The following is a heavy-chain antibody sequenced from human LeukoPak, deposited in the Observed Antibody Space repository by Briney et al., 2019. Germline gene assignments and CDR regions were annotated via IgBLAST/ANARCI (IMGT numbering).Heavy chain of an antibody. D-gene: IGHD3-10*01. V-gene: IGHV3-48*02. J-gene: IGHJ4*02. CDR2: ISSSGTTI. CDR3: ARGMYYFGSGGFDY. CDR1: GFTFSGNS. Sequence: GGSLRLSCAASGFTFSGNSMNWVRRAPGKGLEWVSYISSSGTTIYYADSVKGRFTISRDNAKNSLYLQMNSLRDEETAVYYCARGMYYFGSGGFDYWGQGTLVTVSS.